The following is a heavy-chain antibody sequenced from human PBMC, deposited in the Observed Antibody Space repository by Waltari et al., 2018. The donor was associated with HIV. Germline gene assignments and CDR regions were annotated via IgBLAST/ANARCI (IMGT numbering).Heavy chain of an antibody. CDR3: ARDRTRYYFDS. V-gene: IGHV3-48*01. Sequence: EVQLVQSWGGLVQPRGYLSTSCTASGFSFGRLSLIWVRQAPGNGLEWVSYISTSSSAIFYADSVKGRFTISRDTANNSLYLQMNSLRAEDTAVYYCARDRTRYYFDSWGQGTLVTVSS. CDR2: ISTSSSAI. CDR1: GFSFGRLS. D-gene: IGHD6-6*01. J-gene: IGHJ4*02.